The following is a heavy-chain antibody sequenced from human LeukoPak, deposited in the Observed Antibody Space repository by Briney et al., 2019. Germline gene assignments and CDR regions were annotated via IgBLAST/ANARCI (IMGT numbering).Heavy chain of an antibody. CDR1: GFTFSSYW. CDR3: ARDFHDSSGYLYYFDY. J-gene: IGHJ4*02. CDR2: ISGSGGST. D-gene: IGHD3-22*01. Sequence: GGSLRLSCAASGFTFSSYWMSWVRQAPGKGLEWVSAISGSGGSTYYADSVKGRFTISRDNSKNTLYLQMNSLRAEDTAVYYCARDFHDSSGYLYYFDYWGQGTLVTVSS. V-gene: IGHV3-23*01.